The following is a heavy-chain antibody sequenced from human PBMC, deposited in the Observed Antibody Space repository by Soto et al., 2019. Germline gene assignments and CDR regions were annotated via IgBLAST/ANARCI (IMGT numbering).Heavy chain of an antibody. CDR2: ISGSGLST. D-gene: IGHD4-17*01. CDR1: VLQCCRLS. Sequence: LXLSDSGSVLQCCRLSRKWCSRAPEMGLEWVSAISGSGLSTYNADSVKGRFTISRDNSKNTLYLQMSSMRAEETAVYFCAKDESGTVTASKSGIDYWGQGTLVTVSS. J-gene: IGHJ4*02. V-gene: IGHV3-23*01. CDR3: AKDESGTVTASKSGIDY.